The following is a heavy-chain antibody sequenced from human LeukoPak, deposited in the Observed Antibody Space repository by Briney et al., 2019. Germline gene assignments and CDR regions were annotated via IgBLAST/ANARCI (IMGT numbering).Heavy chain of an antibody. CDR2: ISGSGGST. J-gene: IGHJ6*02. V-gene: IGHV3-23*01. CDR3: AKARGCSNGVCYIRDYYYGMDV. Sequence: GGSLRLSCAASGFTFSSYAMSWVRQAPGKGLEWVSAISGSGGSTYYADSVKGRFTISRDNSKNTLYLQMNSLRAEDTAVYYCAKARGCSNGVCYIRDYYYGMDVWGQGSTVTVSS. CDR1: GFTFSSYA. D-gene: IGHD2-8*01.